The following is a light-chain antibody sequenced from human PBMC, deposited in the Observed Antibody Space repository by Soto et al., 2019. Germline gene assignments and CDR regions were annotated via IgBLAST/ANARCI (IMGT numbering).Light chain of an antibody. V-gene: IGLV2-11*01. Sequence: QSVLTQPRSVSGSPGQSVTISCTGTSSDVGNYNFVSWYQQPPGKAPKLIIYDVDERPSGVPDRFSGSKSGNTASLTISGLQAEDEGDYYCCSYAGSYTFYVFGTGTKGTV. CDR1: SSDVGNYNF. J-gene: IGLJ1*01. CDR3: CSYAGSYTFYV. CDR2: DVD.